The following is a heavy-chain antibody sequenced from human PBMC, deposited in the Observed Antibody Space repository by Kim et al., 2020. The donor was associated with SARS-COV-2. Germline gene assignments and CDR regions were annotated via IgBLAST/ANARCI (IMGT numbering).Heavy chain of an antibody. CDR3: ARALERFGARAENFDI. V-gene: IGHV1-69*13. D-gene: IGHD3-10*01. Sequence: ASVKVSCTTTSGDTFSSYGFSWVRQAPGQGLEWMGGIISIFDSPNYSQKFQGRLTITADESTNTAYMELSSLRSEDTAVYYCARALERFGARAENFDIWG. CDR2: IISIFDSP. CDR1: GDTFSSYG. J-gene: IGHJ3*02.